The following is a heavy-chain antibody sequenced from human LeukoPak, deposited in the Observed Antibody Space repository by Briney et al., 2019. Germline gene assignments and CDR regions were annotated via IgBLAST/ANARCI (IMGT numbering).Heavy chain of an antibody. J-gene: IGHJ4*02. V-gene: IGHV1-69*05. D-gene: IGHD2-15*01. Sequence: SVKVSCKASGGTFSSYAISWVRQAPGQGLEWMGRIIPIFGTANYAQKFQGRVTITTDESTSTAYMELSSLRSEDTAVYYCARDHCSGGSCYSSYFDYWRQGTLVIVSS. CDR2: IIPIFGTA. CDR1: GGTFSSYA. CDR3: ARDHCSGGSCYSSYFDY.